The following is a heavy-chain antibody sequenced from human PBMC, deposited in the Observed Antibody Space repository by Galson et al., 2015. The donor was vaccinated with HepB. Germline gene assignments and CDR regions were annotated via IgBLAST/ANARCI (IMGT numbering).Heavy chain of an antibody. D-gene: IGHD1-26*01. Sequence: SLRLSCAASGFTFSSYGMHWVRQAPGKGLEWVALIWYDGSKEYYADSVKGRFTISRDNSKNTLYLQMNSLRAEDTAVYYCARGSLMGATTDSSNFDNWGQGTLVTVSS. CDR2: IWYDGSKE. V-gene: IGHV3-33*01. CDR3: ARGSLMGATTDSSNFDN. J-gene: IGHJ4*02. CDR1: GFTFSSYG.